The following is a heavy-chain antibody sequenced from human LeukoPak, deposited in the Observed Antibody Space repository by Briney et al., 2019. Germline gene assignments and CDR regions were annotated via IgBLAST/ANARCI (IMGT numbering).Heavy chain of an antibody. D-gene: IGHD3-16*02. J-gene: IGHJ4*02. CDR2: IYHSGST. CDR3: ARAQYYDYVWGSYRN. CDR1: GYSISSGYY. V-gene: IGHV4-38-2*02. Sequence: SETLSLTCTVSGYSISSGYYWGWIRQPPGKGLEWIGSIYHSGSTYYNPSLESRVTISVDTSKNQFSLKLSSVTAADTAAYYCARAQYYDYVWGSYRNWGQGTLVTVSS.